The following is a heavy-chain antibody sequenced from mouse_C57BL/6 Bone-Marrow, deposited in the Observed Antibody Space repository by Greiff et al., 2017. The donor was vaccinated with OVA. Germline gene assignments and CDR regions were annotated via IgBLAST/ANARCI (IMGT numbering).Heavy chain of an antibody. J-gene: IGHJ2*01. CDR3: TRPYYGSSYEGYFDY. CDR1: GYTFTDYE. Sequence: VQLQESGAELVRPGASVTLSCKASGYTFTDYEMHWVKQTPAHGLEWIGAIDPETGGTAYNQKFKGKAILTADKSSSTAYMELRSLTSEDSAVYYCTRPYYGSSYEGYFDYWGQGTTLTVSS. CDR2: IDPETGGT. D-gene: IGHD1-1*01. V-gene: IGHV1-15*01.